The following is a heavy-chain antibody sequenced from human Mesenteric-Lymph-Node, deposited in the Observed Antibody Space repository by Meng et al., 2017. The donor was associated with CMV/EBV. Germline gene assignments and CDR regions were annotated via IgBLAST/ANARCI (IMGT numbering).Heavy chain of an antibody. CDR1: GFTFDNYV. V-gene: IGHV3-21*01. CDR2: ISSLSSYS. CDR3: ARDRETPIDY. J-gene: IGHJ4*02. Sequence: GESLKISCGASGFTFDNYVMHWVRQAPGEGLEWVSCISSLSSYSYHADSVKGRFTISRDNSKNTLYLQMNSLRAEDTAVYYCARDRETPIDYWGQGTLVTVSS.